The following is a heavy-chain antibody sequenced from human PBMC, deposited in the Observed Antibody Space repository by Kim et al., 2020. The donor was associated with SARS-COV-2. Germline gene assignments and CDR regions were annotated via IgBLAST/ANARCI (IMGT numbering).Heavy chain of an antibody. V-gene: IGHV3-9*01. CDR1: GFTFDNYD. Sequence: GGSLRLSCAASGFTFDNYDIHWVRQAPGKGLEWVSGISWNRGRVGYAESVKGRFTISRDNAKNSLYLQMNSLRPEDTALYYCAKDLISRGTTFHPYFDYWGHGTLVTVSS. D-gene: IGHD3-16*01. CDR2: ISWNRGRV. CDR3: AKDLISRGTTFHPYFDY. J-gene: IGHJ4*01.